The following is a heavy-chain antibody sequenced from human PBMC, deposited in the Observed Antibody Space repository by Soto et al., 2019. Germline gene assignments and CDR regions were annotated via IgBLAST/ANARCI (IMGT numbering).Heavy chain of an antibody. CDR3: AKWRSGDNDTLAC. Sequence: WGSLRLSCAAYGFTFSSDSIYWVRQAPGRGLEWVSGISGSGSGTYYADSVKGRFTISRDNSKNTLYLQMNSLRAEDTAVYYCAKWRSGDNDTLACWGEGT. CDR1: GFTFSSDS. V-gene: IGHV3-23*01. J-gene: IGHJ4*02. CDR2: ISGSGSGT. D-gene: IGHD3-10*01.